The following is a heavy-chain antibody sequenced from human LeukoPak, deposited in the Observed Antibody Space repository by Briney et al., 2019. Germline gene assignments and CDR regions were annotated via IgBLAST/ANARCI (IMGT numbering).Heavy chain of an antibody. CDR1: GFTFSSYS. J-gene: IGHJ4*02. Sequence: GGSLRLSCAASGFTFSSYSMNWVRQAPGKGLEWVSSISSSSSYIYYADSVKGRLTISRDNAKNSLYLQMNSLRAEDTAVYYCARAFADGYNSSPFDYWGQGTLVTVSS. D-gene: IGHD5-24*01. CDR2: ISSSSSYI. V-gene: IGHV3-21*01. CDR3: ARAFADGYNSSPFDY.